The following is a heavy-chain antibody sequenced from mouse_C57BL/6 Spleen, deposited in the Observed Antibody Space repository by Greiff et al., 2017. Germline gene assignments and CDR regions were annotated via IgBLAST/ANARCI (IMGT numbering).Heavy chain of an antibody. V-gene: IGHV1-50*01. CDR1: GYTFTSYW. D-gene: IGHD1-2*01. CDR2: IDPSDSYT. CDR3: ARETARVGGAY. J-gene: IGHJ3*01. Sequence: QVQLQQPGAELVKPGASVKLSCKASGYTFTSYWMQWVKQRPGQGLEWIGEIDPSDSYTNYNQKFKGKATLTVDTSSSTAYMQLSSLTSEDSAVYYCARETARVGGAYWGQGTLVTVAA.